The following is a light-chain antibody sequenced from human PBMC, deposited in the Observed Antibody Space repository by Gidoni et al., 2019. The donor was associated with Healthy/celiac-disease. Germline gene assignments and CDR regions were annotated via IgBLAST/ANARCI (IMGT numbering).Light chain of an antibody. CDR3: QQYGSSPLYT. J-gene: IGKJ2*01. V-gene: IGKV3-20*01. Sequence: EIVLTQSPGTLSLSPGERATLSCRASQSVSSSYLAWYQQKPGQAPRLLIYGASSRATGIPDRFGGSGSGTDFTLTISRLEPEDFEVYYCQQYGSSPLYTFGQGTKLEIK. CDR2: GAS. CDR1: QSVSSSY.